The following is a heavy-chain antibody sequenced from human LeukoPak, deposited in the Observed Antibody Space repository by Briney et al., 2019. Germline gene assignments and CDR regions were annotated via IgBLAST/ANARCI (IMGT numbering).Heavy chain of an antibody. CDR3: ARVQLWPKLLDY. CDR1: GGSFSGYY. D-gene: IGHD5-18*01. Sequence: PSETLSLTCAVYGGSFSGYYWSWIRQLPGKGLEWIGEINHSGSTNYNPSLKSRVTISVDTSKNQFSLKLSSVTAADTAVYYCARVQLWPKLLDYWGQGTLVTVSS. CDR2: INHSGST. V-gene: IGHV4-34*01. J-gene: IGHJ4*02.